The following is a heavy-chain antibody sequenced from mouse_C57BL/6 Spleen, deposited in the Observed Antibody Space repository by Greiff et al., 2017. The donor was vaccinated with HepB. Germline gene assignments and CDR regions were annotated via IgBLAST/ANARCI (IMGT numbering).Heavy chain of an antibody. V-gene: IGHV3-6*01. J-gene: IGHJ1*03. D-gene: IGHD1-1*01. Sequence: EVKLMESGPGLVKPSQSLSLTCSVTGYSITSGYYWNWIRQFPGNKLEWMGYISYDGSNNYNPSLKNRISITRDTSKNQFFLKLNSVTTEDTATYYCARWYYGAEVWGTGTTVTVSS. CDR1: GYSITSGYY. CDR2: ISYDGSN. CDR3: ARWYYGAEV.